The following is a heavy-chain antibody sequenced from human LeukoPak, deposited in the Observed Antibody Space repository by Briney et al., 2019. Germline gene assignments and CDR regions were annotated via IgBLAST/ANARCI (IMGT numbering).Heavy chain of an antibody. V-gene: IGHV4-39*01. CDR1: GGSINSISYY. CDR3: AVESSSYRSIGS. Sequence: SETLSLTCTVSGGSINSISYYWGWIRQSPGRGLSLEWIGNIDYSGKTYYNPSLKSRVTISIDTSKNQFSLRLTSVTAADTAVYYCAVESSSYRSIGSWGLGTLVTVSS. D-gene: IGHD2-15*01. J-gene: IGHJ4*02. CDR2: IDYSGKT.